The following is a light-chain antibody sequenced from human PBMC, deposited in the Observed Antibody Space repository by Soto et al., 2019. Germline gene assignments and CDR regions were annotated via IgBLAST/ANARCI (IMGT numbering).Light chain of an antibody. J-gene: IGLJ1*01. CDR3: ISYASINTYV. CDR2: DVT. Sequence: QSVLTQPASVSGSPGQSITISCTGTSSDVGGYDYVSWYQQHPGKAPKLMIYDVTNRPSGVSNRFSGSKSGNTASLTISGLQAEDEADYYCISYASINTYVFGTGTKV. V-gene: IGLV2-14*01. CDR1: SSDVGGYDY.